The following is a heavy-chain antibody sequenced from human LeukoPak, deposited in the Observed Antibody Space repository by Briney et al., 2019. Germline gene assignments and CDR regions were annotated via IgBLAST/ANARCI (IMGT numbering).Heavy chain of an antibody. V-gene: IGHV3-48*01. CDR3: ARREDDFWSGYYDY. Sequence: PGGSLRLSCGASGFTFSSYSMHWVRQATGKGREWVSYISSSSSTIYYADSVKGRFTISRDNAKNSLYLQMNSLRAEDTAVYYCARREDDFWSGYYDYWGQGTLVTVSS. CDR1: GFTFSSYS. J-gene: IGHJ4*02. D-gene: IGHD3-3*01. CDR2: ISSSSSTI.